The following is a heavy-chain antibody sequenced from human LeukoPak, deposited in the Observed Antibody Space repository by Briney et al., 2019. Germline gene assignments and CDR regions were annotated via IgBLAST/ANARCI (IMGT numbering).Heavy chain of an antibody. CDR1: GFIFSTYA. CDR3: AKAGRVVVPAAMVDY. J-gene: IGHJ4*02. CDR2: ISGSGGST. Sequence: GGSLRLSCVASGFIFSTYAMSWVRQAPGKGLEWVSAISGSGGSTYYADSVKGRFTISRDNSKNTLYLQMNSLRAEDTAVYYCAKAGRVVVPAAMVDYWGQGTLVTVSS. V-gene: IGHV3-23*01. D-gene: IGHD2-2*01.